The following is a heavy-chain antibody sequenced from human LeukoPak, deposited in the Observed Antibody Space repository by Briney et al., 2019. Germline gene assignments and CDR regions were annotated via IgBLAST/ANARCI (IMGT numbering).Heavy chain of an antibody. V-gene: IGHV1-8*01. J-gene: IGHJ4*02. D-gene: IGHD1-14*01. CDR1: GYTFTNYD. CDR2: MNPNSGHT. Sequence: ASVKVSCKASGYTFTNYDIYWVRQATGQGPEWMGWMNPNSGHTGYAQKFQGRVTMTRNTSISTAYMELSSLSSEATAVYYCVRYPRTHYYFDCWGQGTLVTVSS. CDR3: VRYPRTHYYFDC.